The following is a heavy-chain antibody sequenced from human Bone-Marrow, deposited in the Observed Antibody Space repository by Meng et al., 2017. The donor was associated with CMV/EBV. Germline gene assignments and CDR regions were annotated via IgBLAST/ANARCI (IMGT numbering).Heavy chain of an antibody. D-gene: IGHD6-19*01. J-gene: IGHJ4*02. Sequence: FGCSVSSGSYYWSWIRQPPGKGLEWIGYIYYIGSTNYNPSLKSRVTISIDTSKNQFSLKLSSVTAADTAVYYCAGGYSSGWYYFDYWGQGTLVTVSS. CDR1: GCSVSSGSYY. CDR2: IYYIGST. CDR3: AGGYSSGWYYFDY. V-gene: IGHV4-61*01.